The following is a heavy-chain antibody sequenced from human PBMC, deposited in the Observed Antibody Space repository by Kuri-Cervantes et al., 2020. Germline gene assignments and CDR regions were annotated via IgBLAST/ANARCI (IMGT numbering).Heavy chain of an antibody. J-gene: IGHJ3*02. CDR3: ARRMYYYDSSGYYLGPSVAPDAFDI. D-gene: IGHD3-22*01. Sequence: ASVKVSCKASGYTFTGYYIHWVRQAPGQGLEWMGWINPNSGGTNYAQKLQGWVTMSRDTSISTAYMELSRLRSDDTAVYYCARRMYYYDSSGYYLGPSVAPDAFDIWGQGTMVTVSS. CDR1: GYTFTGYY. CDR2: INPNSGGT. V-gene: IGHV1-2*04.